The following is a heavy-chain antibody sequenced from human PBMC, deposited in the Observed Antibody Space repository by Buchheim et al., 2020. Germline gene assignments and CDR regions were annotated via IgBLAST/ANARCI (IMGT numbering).Heavy chain of an antibody. CDR2: IGTAGDP. D-gene: IGHD6-19*01. CDR3: ARGFSSGWTGDAFDI. J-gene: IGHJ3*02. V-gene: IGHV3-13*05. Sequence: EVQLVESGGGLVQPGGSLRLSCVASRFTFSNYDMHWVRQSTGKGREWVAAIGTAGDPYYPGSVKGRFTISRANAKNSLYLQMNNQRVGDTALYYCARGFSSGWTGDAFDIWGQGT. CDR1: RFTFSNYD.